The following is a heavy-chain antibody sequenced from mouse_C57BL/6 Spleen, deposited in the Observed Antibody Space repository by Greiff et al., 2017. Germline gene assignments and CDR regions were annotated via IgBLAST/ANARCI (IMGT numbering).Heavy chain of an antibody. J-gene: IGHJ1*03. V-gene: IGHV2-9*01. CDR1: GFSLTSYG. CDR2: IWGGGST. D-gene: IGHD1-1*01. Sequence: VHLVESGPGLVAPSQSLSITCTVSGFSLTSYGVDWVRQPPGKGLEWLGVIWGGGSTNYNSALMSRLSISKDNSKSQVFLKMNSLQTDDTAMYYCAKHGYYYYGSSYDWYFDVWGTGTTGTVSS. CDR3: AKHGYYYYGSSYDWYFDV.